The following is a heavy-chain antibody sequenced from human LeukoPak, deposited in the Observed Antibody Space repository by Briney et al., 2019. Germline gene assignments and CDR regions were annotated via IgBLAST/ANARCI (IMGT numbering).Heavy chain of an antibody. CDR3: ARHLPGLAHQFSN. D-gene: IGHD2-2*01. Sequence: SETLSLTCTVPGGSISSYYWSWIRQPPGKGLEWIGYIYYSGSTNYNPSLKSRVTISVDTSKNQFSLKLSSVTAADTAVYYCARHLPGLAHQFSNWGQGTLVAVSS. CDR2: IYYSGST. J-gene: IGHJ4*02. CDR1: GGSISSYY. V-gene: IGHV4-59*08.